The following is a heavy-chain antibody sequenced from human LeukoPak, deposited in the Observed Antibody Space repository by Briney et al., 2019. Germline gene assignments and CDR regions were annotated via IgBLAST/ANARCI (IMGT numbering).Heavy chain of an antibody. CDR3: ARESTYSSGLLDY. CDR2: IIPIFGTA. J-gene: IGHJ4*02. V-gene: IGHV1-69*05. CDR1: GGTFSSYA. D-gene: IGHD6-19*01. Sequence: SVKVSCKASGGTFSSYAISWVRQAPGQGLEWMGGIIPIFGTANYAQKFQGRVTITTDESTSTAYMELSSLRSENTAVYYCARESTYSSGLLDYWGQGTLVTVSS.